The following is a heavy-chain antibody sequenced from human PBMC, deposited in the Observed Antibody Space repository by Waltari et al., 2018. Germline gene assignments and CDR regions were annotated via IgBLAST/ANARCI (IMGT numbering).Heavy chain of an antibody. D-gene: IGHD3-16*02. CDR1: GYTFTSYY. CDR2: INPSGGRT. CDR3: AREGVVRAPDY. V-gene: IGHV1-46*01. Sequence: QVQLVQSGAEVKKPGASVKVSCKASGYTFTSYYMHWVRQAPGQGLEWMGIINPSGGRTSYAQKVQGRVTRTRDTSTSTVYMELSSRRAEDTAVYYCAREGVVRAPDYWGQGTLVTVSS. J-gene: IGHJ4*02.